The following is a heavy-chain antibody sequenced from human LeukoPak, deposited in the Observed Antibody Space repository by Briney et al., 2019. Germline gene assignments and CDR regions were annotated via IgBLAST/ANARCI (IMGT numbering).Heavy chain of an antibody. CDR2: IIDSGNSI. CDR3: AKDPIFSGSYGVFDY. V-gene: IGHV3-23*01. CDR1: GFTFSSCA. D-gene: IGHD1-26*01. Sequence: GGSLRLSCAASGFTFSSCAMSWVRQAPGKGLEWVSTIIDSGNSIYYANSAEGRFTISRDNSKNTLYLQMNSLRAGDTAVYYCAKDPIFSGSYGVFDYWGLGTLVTVSS. J-gene: IGHJ4*02.